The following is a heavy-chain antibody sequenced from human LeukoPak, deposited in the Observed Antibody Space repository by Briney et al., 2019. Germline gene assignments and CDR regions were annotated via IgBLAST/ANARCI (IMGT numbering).Heavy chain of an antibody. D-gene: IGHD1-26*01. CDR3: AKNSGSYYNWFDP. CDR2: IRYDGSNK. J-gene: IGHJ5*02. V-gene: IGHV3-30*02. Sequence: GGSLRLSCAASGFTFSSYGMHWVRQAPGKGLEWVAFIRYDGSNKYYADSVKGRFTISRDNSKNTLYLQMNSLRAEDTAVYYCAKNSGSYYNWFDPWGQGTLVTVSS. CDR1: GFTFSSYG.